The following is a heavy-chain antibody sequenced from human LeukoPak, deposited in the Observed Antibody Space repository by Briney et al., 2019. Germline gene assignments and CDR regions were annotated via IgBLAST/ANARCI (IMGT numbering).Heavy chain of an antibody. CDR2: ISSSSSYI. CDR1: GFTLGNYA. V-gene: IGHV3-21*01. CDR3: ARGPDYYDSSGYYRRRGIDY. D-gene: IGHD3-22*01. J-gene: IGHJ4*02. Sequence: GGSLRLSCAASGFTLGNYAMRWVRQAPGKGLEWVSSISSSSSYIYYADSVKGRFTISRDNAKNSLYLQMNSLRAEDTAVYYCARGPDYYDSSGYYRRRGIDYWGQGTLVTVSS.